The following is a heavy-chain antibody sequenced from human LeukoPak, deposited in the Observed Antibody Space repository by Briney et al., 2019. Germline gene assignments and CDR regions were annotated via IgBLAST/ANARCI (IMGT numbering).Heavy chain of an antibody. J-gene: IGHJ6*04. V-gene: IGHV1-69*01. CDR3: ARDDGEVATGYYYGMDV. D-gene: IGHD5-12*01. Sequence: SVKVSCKASGGTFSSYAISWVRQAPGQGLEWMGGIIPIFGTANYAQKFQGRVTITADESTSTAYMELSSLRSEDTAVYYCARDDGEVATGYYYGMDVWGKGTTVTVSP. CDR2: IIPIFGTA. CDR1: GGTFSSYA.